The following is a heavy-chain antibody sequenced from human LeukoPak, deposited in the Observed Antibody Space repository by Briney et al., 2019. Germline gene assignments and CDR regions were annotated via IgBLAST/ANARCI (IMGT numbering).Heavy chain of an antibody. CDR3: ARYGSGSYHSPLDY. Sequence: GGSLRLSCAASGFTFSSYSMNWVRQAPGKGLEWVSYISSSSSTIYYADSVKGRFTISRDNSKNTLYLQMNSLRAEDTAVYYCARYGSGSYHSPLDYWGQGTLVTVSS. J-gene: IGHJ4*02. V-gene: IGHV3-48*01. CDR2: ISSSSSTI. D-gene: IGHD3-10*01. CDR1: GFTFSSYS.